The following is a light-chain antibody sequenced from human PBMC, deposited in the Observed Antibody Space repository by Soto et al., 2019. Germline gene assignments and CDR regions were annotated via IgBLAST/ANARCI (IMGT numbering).Light chain of an antibody. CDR2: DVS. Sequence: QSVLTQPASVSGSPGQSITISCAGTGSDVGAYNLVSWYQHHPGKAPKLIIYDVSNRPSGVSIRFSGSKSDNTASLTISGLQPEDEADYHCSSYTTSNTRQIVFGTGTKVTVL. CDR3: SSYTTSNTRQIV. CDR1: GSDVGAYNL. V-gene: IGLV2-14*03. J-gene: IGLJ1*01.